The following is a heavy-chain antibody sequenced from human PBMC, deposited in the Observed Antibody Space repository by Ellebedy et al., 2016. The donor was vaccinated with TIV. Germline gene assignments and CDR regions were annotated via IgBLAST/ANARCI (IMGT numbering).Heavy chain of an antibody. CDR3: ASAGGADY. CDR1: HSSFGVYY. D-gene: IGHD3-10*01. V-gene: IGHV4-34*01. J-gene: IGHJ4*02. Sequence: SETLSLXXASNHSSFGVYYWSWLRQSPGKGLEWIGEISQRGSTNYNPSLRSRVSLSIDPSKKQFSLKLRSVTAADTAVYYCASAGGADYWGQGTLVTVSS. CDR2: ISQRGST.